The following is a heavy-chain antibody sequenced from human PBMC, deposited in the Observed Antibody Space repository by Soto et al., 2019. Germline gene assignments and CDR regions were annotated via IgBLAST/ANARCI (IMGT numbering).Heavy chain of an antibody. CDR2: IIDSGGST. V-gene: IGHV3-23*01. J-gene: IGHJ4*02. D-gene: IGHD6-13*01. Sequence: GGSLRLSCAASGFTFSSCAMGWVRQAPGKGLEWVSDIIDSGGSTYYADSVKGRFTISRDNSKSTLYLQMNSLRAEDTALYYCAKVSSSWYAGFFDLWGQGTLVTVSS. CDR3: AKVSSSWYAGFFDL. CDR1: GFTFSSCA.